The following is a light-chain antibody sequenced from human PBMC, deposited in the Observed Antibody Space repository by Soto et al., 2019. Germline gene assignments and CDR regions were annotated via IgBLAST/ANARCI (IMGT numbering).Light chain of an antibody. V-gene: IGLV2-18*02. CDR1: SSDVGTYNR. CDR3: SSYTSTTTFVI. CDR2: EVS. J-gene: IGLJ2*01. Sequence: QSALTQPPSVSGSPGQSVTISCTGTSSDVGTYNRVSWYQQPPGTAPRLMIYEVSNRPSGVPDRFSGSKSGNTASLTISGLQPEDEDDDYCSSYTSTTTFVIFGGGTKLTVL.